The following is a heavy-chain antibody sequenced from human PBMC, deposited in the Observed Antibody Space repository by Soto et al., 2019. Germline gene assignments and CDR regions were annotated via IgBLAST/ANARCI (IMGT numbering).Heavy chain of an antibody. D-gene: IGHD4-17*01. CDR3: ARDPMTTVTTYYYYGMDV. J-gene: IGHJ6*02. CDR2: ISAYNGNT. V-gene: IGHV1-18*01. Sequence: ASVKVSCKASGYTFISYGISWVRQAPGQGLEWMGWISAYNGNTNYAQKLQGRVTMTTDTSTSTAYMELRSLRSDDTAVYYCARDPMTTVTTYYYYGMDVWGQGTTVTVSS. CDR1: GYTFISYG.